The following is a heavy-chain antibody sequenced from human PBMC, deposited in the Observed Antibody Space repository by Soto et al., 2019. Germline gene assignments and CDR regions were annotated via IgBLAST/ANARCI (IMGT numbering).Heavy chain of an antibody. V-gene: IGHV5-10-1*01. CDR3: ARPGSGGSRDAFDV. CDR1: GYKFTTFW. D-gene: IGHD2-15*01. CDR2: IDPTDSFT. J-gene: IGHJ3*01. Sequence: GESLKISCKASGYKFTTFWLNWVRQTPGKGLEWLGRIDPTDSFTNYSPPFEGHVTISVDRSISTAYLQWNSLQASDTAIYYCARPGSGGSRDAFDVWGQRTTVTVSS.